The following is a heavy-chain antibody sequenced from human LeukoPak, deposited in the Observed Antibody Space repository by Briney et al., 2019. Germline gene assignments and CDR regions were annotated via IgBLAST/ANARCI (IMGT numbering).Heavy chain of an antibody. CDR1: GFTFSSFD. V-gene: IGHV3-13*01. D-gene: IGHD1-1*01. CDR2: IGTASDT. CDR3: ARGPPRGKYYYMDV. Sequence: GGSLRLSCAASGFTFSSFDMHWVRQPTGQGLEWVSTIGTASDTYYPGSVEGRFTLARDNAKNSLYLQMNSLTAGDTAVYYWARGPPRGKYYYMDVWGKGTTVTVSS. J-gene: IGHJ6*03.